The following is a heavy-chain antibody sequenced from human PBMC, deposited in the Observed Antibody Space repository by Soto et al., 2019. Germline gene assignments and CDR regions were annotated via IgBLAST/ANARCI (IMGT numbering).Heavy chain of an antibody. J-gene: IGHJ6*02. V-gene: IGHV1-69*12. CDR3: ARSVTIFGVVIIRSLGYYGMDG. CDR2: IIPIFGTA. D-gene: IGHD3-3*01. CDR1: GGTFSSYA. Sequence: QVQLVQSGAEVKKPGSSVKVSCKASGGTFSSYAISWVRQAPGQGLEWMGGIIPIFGTANYAQKFQGRVTITADESTSTAYMELSSLRSEDTAVYYCARSVTIFGVVIIRSLGYYGMDGWGQGTTVTVSS.